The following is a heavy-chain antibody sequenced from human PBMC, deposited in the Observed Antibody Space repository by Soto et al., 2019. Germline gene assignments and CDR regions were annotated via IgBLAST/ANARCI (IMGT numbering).Heavy chain of an antibody. D-gene: IGHD6-19*01. V-gene: IGHV3-43D*04. CDR1: GFTFDDYA. J-gene: IGHJ4*02. CDR2: ISWDGGST. CDR3: AKDMLRGQWLMTGIGVDY. Sequence: EVQLVESGGVVVQPGGSLRLSCAASGFTFDDYAMHWVRQAPGKGLEWVSLISWDGGSTYYADSVKGRFTISRDNSKNSLYLQMNSLRAEDTALYYCAKDMLRGQWLMTGIGVDYWGQGTLVTVSS.